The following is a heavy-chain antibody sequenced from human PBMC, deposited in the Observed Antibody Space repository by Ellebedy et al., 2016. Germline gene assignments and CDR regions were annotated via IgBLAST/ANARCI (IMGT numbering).Heavy chain of an antibody. CDR2: IDPSDSYT. J-gene: IGHJ4*02. D-gene: IGHD6-13*01. CDR3: ARHTPQPYTFNIAAASPYYFDY. V-gene: IGHV5-10-1*01. CDR1: GYSFTSYW. Sequence: KVSXKGSGYSFTSYWISWVRQMPGKGLEWMGRIDPSDSYTNYSPSFQGHVTISADKSISTAYLQWSSLKASDTAMYYCARHTPQPYTFNIAAASPYYFDYWGQGTLVTVSS.